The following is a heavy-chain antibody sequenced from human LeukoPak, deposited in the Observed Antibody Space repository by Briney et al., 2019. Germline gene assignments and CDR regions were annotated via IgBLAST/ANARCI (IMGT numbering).Heavy chain of an antibody. Sequence: GGSLRLSCAASGFTFSDYYMSWIHQPPGKGLEWVSYISSSSSYTNYADSVKGRFTISRDNAKNSLYLQMNSLRADDTAVYYCARDDSSRAGAFDIWGQGTMVTVSS. J-gene: IGHJ3*02. CDR3: ARDDSSRAGAFDI. D-gene: IGHD3-22*01. V-gene: IGHV3-11*05. CDR1: GFTFSDYY. CDR2: ISSSSSYT.